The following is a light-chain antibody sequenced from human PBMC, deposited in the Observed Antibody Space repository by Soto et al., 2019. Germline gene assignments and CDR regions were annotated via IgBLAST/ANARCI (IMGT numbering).Light chain of an antibody. CDR3: QQYGSSTLT. CDR2: GAS. Sequence: EIVLTQSPGTLSLSPGERATLSCRASQSVSSSYLAWYQQKPGQAPRLLIYGASSRATGIPDRFSGSGSGTDCTLTISRLEPEDSAVYYCQQYGSSTLTFGGGTKVEIK. J-gene: IGKJ4*01. CDR1: QSVSSSY. V-gene: IGKV3-20*01.